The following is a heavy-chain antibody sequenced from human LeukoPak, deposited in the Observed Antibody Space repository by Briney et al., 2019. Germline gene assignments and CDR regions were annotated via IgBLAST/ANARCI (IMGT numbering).Heavy chain of an antibody. CDR3: AKPGCSFTNCYINY. Sequence: GGSLRLSCAASGLTFGDYAMHWVRQAPGRGLEWVSSISWNSGNIVYADSVKGRFTISRDNAKNSLHLQMNSLRPEDTALYYCAKPGCSFTNCYINYWGQGTLVTVSS. J-gene: IGHJ4*02. D-gene: IGHD2-2*02. V-gene: IGHV3-9*01. CDR1: GLTFGDYA. CDR2: ISWNSGNI.